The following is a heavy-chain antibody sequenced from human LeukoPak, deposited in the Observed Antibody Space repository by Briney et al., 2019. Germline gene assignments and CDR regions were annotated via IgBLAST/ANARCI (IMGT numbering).Heavy chain of an antibody. J-gene: IGHJ5*02. CDR3: ARDNREYQLRVRGDFVP. CDR1: FTXXX. CDR2: SIGYNGNT. Sequence: FTXXXISXVGAGPGQGLGRMGWSIGYNGNTNYAQKLQRRLTMTTDTSTSTAYLELRSLRSDDTAVYYCARDNREYQLRVRGDFVPWGQGTLVTVSS. V-gene: IGHV1-18*01. D-gene: IGHD2-2*01.